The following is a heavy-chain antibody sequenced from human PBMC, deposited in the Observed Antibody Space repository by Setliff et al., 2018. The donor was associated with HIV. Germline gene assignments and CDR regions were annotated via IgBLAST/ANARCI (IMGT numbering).Heavy chain of an antibody. CDR1: GDLINNHN. Sequence: SSETLSLTCTVSGDLINNHNWNWIRQSPEKGLEWLGNIHYSGTSNYNSSLKSRIVISLDTSKKQFSLHFYSVTAADTAVYYCARSRIRGYYDTSPEMAFDIWGQGTMVTVS. V-gene: IGHV4-59*08. J-gene: IGHJ3*02. CDR2: IHYSGTS. CDR3: ARSRIRGYYDTSPEMAFDI. D-gene: IGHD3-22*01.